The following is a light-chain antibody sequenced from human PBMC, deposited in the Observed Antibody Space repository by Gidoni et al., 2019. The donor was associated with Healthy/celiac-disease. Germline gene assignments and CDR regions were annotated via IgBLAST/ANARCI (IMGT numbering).Light chain of an antibody. CDR3: SSYAGSNNPYV. V-gene: IGLV2-8*01. CDR2: EVS. J-gene: IGLJ1*01. CDR1: SSDVGGYNY. Sequence: QSALTQPPSASGSPGQSVTISCTGTSSDVGGYNYVSCYQQHPGKAPKLMIYEVSKRPSGVPDRFFGSKSGNTASLTVSGLQAEDEADYYCSSYAGSNNPYVFGTGTKVTVL.